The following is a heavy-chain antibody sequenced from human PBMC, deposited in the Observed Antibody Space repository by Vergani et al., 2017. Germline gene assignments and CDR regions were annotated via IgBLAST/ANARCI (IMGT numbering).Heavy chain of an antibody. V-gene: IGHV1-18*01. CDR1: GYTFTSYG. J-gene: IGHJ4*02. Sequence: QLVQSGPEVKKPGASVKVSCKASGYTFTSYGISWVRQAPGQGLEWMGWISAYNGNTNYAQKLQGRVTITTDTSTSTAYMEMRSLRSDDTAVYYCARAGHRRTTTRSGGGADDYWGQGTLVTVSS. CDR2: ISAYNGNT. D-gene: IGHD2-21*01. CDR3: ARAGHRRTTTRSGGGADDY.